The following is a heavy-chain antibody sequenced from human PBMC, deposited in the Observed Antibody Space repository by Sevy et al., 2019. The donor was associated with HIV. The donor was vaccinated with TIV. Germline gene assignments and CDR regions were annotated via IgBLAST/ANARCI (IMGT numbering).Heavy chain of an antibody. J-gene: IGHJ3*02. D-gene: IGHD2-15*01. V-gene: IGHV4-31*03. CDR3: AREADPVAATSTAFDI. CDR2: IYYSGRT. Sequence: SETLSLTCTVSGGSISSGGYYWSWIRQHPGKGLEWIGYIYYSGRTYYNPSLKSRVTISVDTSKNQFSLKLSSVTAADTAVYYCAREADPVAATSTAFDIWGQGTMVTVSS. CDR1: GGSISSGGYY.